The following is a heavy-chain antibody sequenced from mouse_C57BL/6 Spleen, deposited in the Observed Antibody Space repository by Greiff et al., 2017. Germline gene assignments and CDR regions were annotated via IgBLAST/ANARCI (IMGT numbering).Heavy chain of an antibody. Sequence: QVQLQHPGAELVKPGASVKLSCKASGYTFTSYWMQWVKQRPGQGLEWIGEIDPSDSYTNYNQKFKGKATLTVDTSSSTAYMQLSSLTSEDSAVYYCAREGGRYFDYWGQGTTLTVSS. V-gene: IGHV1-50*01. CDR2: IDPSDSYT. J-gene: IGHJ2*01. D-gene: IGHD3-3*01. CDR3: AREGGRYFDY. CDR1: GYTFTSYW.